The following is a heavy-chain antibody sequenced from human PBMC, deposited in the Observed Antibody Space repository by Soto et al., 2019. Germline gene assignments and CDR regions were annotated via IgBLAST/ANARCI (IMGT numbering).Heavy chain of an antibody. CDR1: GGSISSSSYY. CDR3: ARHPADGWFDP. V-gene: IGHV4-39*01. D-gene: IGHD6-13*01. CDR2: IYYSGST. J-gene: IGHJ5*02. Sequence: ASETLSLTCTVSGGSISSSSYYWGWIRQPPGKGLEWIGSIYYSGSTYYNPSLKSRVTISVDTSKNQFSLKLSSVTAADTAVYYCARHPADGWFDPWGQGTLVTVSS.